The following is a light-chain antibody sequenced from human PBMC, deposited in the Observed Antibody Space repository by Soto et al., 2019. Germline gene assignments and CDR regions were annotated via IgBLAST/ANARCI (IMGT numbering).Light chain of an antibody. CDR3: QQTYSTPASS. CDR2: AAS. J-gene: IGKJ1*01. V-gene: IGKV1-39*01. CDR1: QGIKNY. Sequence: DIQVTQYPSSLSASVGDRVTITCRASQGIKNYLAWYLHKPGKAPELLIYAASNLHDGVPSRFSGSGSGTEFTLTISSLQPEDFAVYYCQQTYSTPASSFGQGTSVEVK.